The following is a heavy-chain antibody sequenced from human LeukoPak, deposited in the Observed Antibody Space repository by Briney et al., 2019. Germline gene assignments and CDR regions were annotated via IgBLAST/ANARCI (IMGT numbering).Heavy chain of an antibody. V-gene: IGHV3-23*01. CDR2: ISGSGDNT. CDR3: AKGSGYGTDFDY. J-gene: IGHJ4*02. D-gene: IGHD3-9*01. Sequence: PGGSLRLSCATSGFTFSTYVMSWVRQASGKGLEWVSGISGSGDNTYYADSVKGRFTISRDNSKNTLYLQMNSLRAEDTAVYYCAKGSGYGTDFDYWGQGTLVTVSS. CDR1: GFTFSTYV.